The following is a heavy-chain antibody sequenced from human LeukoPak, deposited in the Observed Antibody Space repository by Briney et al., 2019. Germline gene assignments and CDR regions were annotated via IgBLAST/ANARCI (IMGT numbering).Heavy chain of an antibody. CDR2: INHNGNVN. D-gene: IGHD3-16*01. Sequence: GGSLRLSCLTSGFTLSTNAMSWVRQAPGKGLEWVASINHNGNVNYYVDSVKGRFTISRDNAKNSLYLQMSNLRAEDTAVYFCARGGGLDVWGQGATVTVSS. J-gene: IGHJ6*02. V-gene: IGHV3-7*03. CDR1: GFTLSTNA. CDR3: ARGGGLDV.